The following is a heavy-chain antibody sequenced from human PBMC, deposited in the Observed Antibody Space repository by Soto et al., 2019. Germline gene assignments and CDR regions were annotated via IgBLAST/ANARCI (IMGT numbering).Heavy chain of an antibody. V-gene: IGHV3-73*01. CDR3: IRAYYDRSPYFPDN. CDR2: VRSKANNYAT. D-gene: IGHD3-22*01. J-gene: IGHJ4*02. Sequence: GGSLRLSCAASGFSLSDVHWVRQASVKGLEWVGRVRSKANNYATSYAASVRGRFTISRDDSKSTAYLQMTSLKTEDTAVYFCIRAYYDRSPYFPDNWGQGTVVTVSS. CDR1: GFSLSD.